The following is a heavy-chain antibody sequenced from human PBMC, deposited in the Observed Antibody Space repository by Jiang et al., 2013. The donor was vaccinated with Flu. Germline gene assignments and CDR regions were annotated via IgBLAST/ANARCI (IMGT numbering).Heavy chain of an antibody. Sequence: QLLESGSGLVKPSQTLSLTCAVSGGSISSGDYSWSWIRQPPGKGPEWIGYFYHSGSTYYNPSLKSRVTISVDRSKNQFSLKLSSVTAADTAVYYCARGVGAFDYWGQGTLVTVSS. CDR2: FYHSGST. D-gene: IGHD3-16*01. CDR1: GGSISSGDYS. V-gene: IGHV4-30-2*01. CDR3: ARGVGAFDY. J-gene: IGHJ4*02.